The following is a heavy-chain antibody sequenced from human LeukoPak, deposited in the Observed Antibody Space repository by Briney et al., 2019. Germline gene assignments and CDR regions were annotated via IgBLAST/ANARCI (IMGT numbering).Heavy chain of an antibody. D-gene: IGHD3-3*01. CDR2: INPSGGST. Sequence: ASVKVSCKASGYTFTSYYIHWVRQAPGQGLEWMGIINPSGGSTSYAQKFQGRVTMTRDTSTSTVYMELSSLRSEDTAVYYCARERRSANWFDPWGQGTLVTVSS. V-gene: IGHV1-46*01. CDR3: ARERRSANWFDP. J-gene: IGHJ5*02. CDR1: GYTFTSYY.